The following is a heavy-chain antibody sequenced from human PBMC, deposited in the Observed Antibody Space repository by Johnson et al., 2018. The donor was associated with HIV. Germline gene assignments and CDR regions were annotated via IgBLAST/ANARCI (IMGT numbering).Heavy chain of an antibody. CDR3: AIGRGEFPRHAFDI. J-gene: IGHJ3*02. CDR2: IGTAGDT. D-gene: IGHD3-10*01. Sequence: EVQLVESGGGLVQPGGSLRLSCAASGFTFSSYDMHWVRQATGKGLEWVSAIGTAGDTYYADSVKGRLTISKDNSRNTLFLHMNSLRADDTAVYYCAIGRGEFPRHAFDIWGQGTMVTVSS. CDR1: GFTFSSYD. V-gene: IGHV3-13*01.